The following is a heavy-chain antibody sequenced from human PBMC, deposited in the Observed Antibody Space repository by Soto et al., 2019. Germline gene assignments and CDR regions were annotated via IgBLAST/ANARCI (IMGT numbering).Heavy chain of an antibody. V-gene: IGHV1-3*01. J-gene: IGHJ4*02. CDR1: GYTFTSYA. D-gene: IGHD3-10*01. Sequence: ASVKVSCKASGYTFTSYAMHWVRQAPGQRLEWMGWINAGNGNTKYSQKFQGRVTITRGTSASTAYMELSSLRSEDTAVYYCARDWREALWLGEPLFYWGQGTLVTVSS. CDR2: INAGNGNT. CDR3: ARDWREALWLGEPLFY.